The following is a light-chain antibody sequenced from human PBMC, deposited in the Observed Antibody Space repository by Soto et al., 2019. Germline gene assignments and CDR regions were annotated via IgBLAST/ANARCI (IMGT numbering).Light chain of an antibody. CDR1: QSVSSSY. J-gene: IGKJ3*01. V-gene: IGKV3-20*01. CDR2: GAS. CDR3: QQYGSSPGT. Sequence: EIVLTQSPGTLSLSPGERATLSCRASQSVSSSYLAWYQQKPGQAPRLLIYGASSRATGIPDMFSGSGSGTDFTLTISRLEPDDFAVYYCQQYGSSPGTFGPGTKVDIK.